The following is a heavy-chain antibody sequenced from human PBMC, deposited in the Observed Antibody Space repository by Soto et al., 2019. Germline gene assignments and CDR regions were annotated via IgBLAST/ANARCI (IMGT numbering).Heavy chain of an antibody. J-gene: IGHJ4*02. CDR1: GGSISSGGYS. V-gene: IGHV4-30-2*01. CDR3: ARAYYYDSSGYPCFDY. Sequence: SETLSLTCAVSGGSISSGGYSWSWIRQPPGKGLEWIGYIYHSGSTYYNPSLKSRVTISVDRSKNQFSLKLSSVTAADTAVYYCARAYYYDSSGYPCFDYWGQGTLVTVSS. D-gene: IGHD3-22*01. CDR2: IYHSGST.